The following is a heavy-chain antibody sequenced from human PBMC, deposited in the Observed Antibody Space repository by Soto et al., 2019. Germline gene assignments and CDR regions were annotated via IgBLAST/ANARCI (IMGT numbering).Heavy chain of an antibody. D-gene: IGHD2-8*01. V-gene: IGHV1-18*01. CDR1: GYTFSSYG. J-gene: IGHJ5*02. CDR2: ISAYNGNT. CDR3: ARARGYCTNGVCYINWFDP. Sequence: ASVKVSCKASGYTFSSYGISWVRQAPGQGLEWMGWISAYNGNTNYAQKLQGRVTMTTGTSTSTAYMELRSLRSDDTAVYYCARARGYCTNGVCYINWFDPWGQGTLVTVSS.